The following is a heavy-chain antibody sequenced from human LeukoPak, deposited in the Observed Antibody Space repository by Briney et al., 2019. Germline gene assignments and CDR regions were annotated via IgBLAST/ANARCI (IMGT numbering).Heavy chain of an antibody. J-gene: IGHJ5*02. Sequence: GASVKVSCKASGYTFTDYFIHWVRQAPGQGLEWMGWLNPHRGVTKYAQKFQGRVTMTRDTSISTAYMDLSGLKSDDTAVYFCARELIEDQNWFDPWGQGTLVTVSS. V-gene: IGHV1-2*02. D-gene: IGHD2/OR15-2a*01. CDR2: LNPHRGVT. CDR3: ARELIEDQNWFDP. CDR1: GYTFTDYF.